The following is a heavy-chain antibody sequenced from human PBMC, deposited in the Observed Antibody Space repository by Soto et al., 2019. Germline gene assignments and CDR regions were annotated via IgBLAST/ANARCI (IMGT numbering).Heavy chain of an antibody. D-gene: IGHD3-16*02. CDR3: ARSISRLGELSFLAYNWFDP. J-gene: IGHJ5*02. CDR2: IYTSGST. CDR1: GGSISSYY. V-gene: IGHV4-4*07. Sequence: PSETLSLTCTVSGGSISSYYWSWIRQPAGKGLEWIGRIYTSGSTNYNPSLKSRVTMSVDTSKNQFSLKLSSVTAADTAVYYCARSISRLGELSFLAYNWFDPWGQGTLVTVSS.